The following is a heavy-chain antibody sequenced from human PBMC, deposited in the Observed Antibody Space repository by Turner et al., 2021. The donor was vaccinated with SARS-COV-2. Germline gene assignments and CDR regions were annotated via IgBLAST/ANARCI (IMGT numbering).Heavy chain of an antibody. CDR1: GFTFSSYA. Sequence: EVQLLESGGGLVQPGGSLRLSCAASGFTFSSYAMSWVRQAPGKGLEWVSAISDSGGSTYYADSVKGRFTISRDNSKNTLYLQMNSLRAEDTAVYYCARRNRETTQKAGSGSPLFYFDYWGQGTLVTVSS. CDR3: ARRNRETTQKAGSGSPLFYFDY. D-gene: IGHD3-22*01. V-gene: IGHV3-23*01. J-gene: IGHJ4*02. CDR2: ISDSGGST.